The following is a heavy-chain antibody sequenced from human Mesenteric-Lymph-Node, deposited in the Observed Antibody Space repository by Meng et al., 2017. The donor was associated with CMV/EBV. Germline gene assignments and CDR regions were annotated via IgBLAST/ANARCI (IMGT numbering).Heavy chain of an antibody. CDR1: GYTFTSYR. Sequence: SGYTFTSYRISWVRQAPGQGLEWMGWISAYNGNTNYAQKLQGRVTMTTDTSTSTAYMELRSLRSDDTAVYYCARGLNYYGSGSYSYWGQGTLVTVSS. V-gene: IGHV1-18*01. D-gene: IGHD3-10*01. CDR2: ISAYNGNT. CDR3: ARGLNYYGSGSYSY. J-gene: IGHJ4*02.